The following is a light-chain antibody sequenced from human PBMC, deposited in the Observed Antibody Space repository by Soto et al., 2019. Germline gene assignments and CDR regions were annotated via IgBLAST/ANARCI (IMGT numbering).Light chain of an antibody. CDR1: QSISSW. J-gene: IGKJ1*01. Sequence: DIQMTQSPSTLSASVGDRVTITCRASQSISSWLAWYQQKPGKAPTLLIYDASSLESGVPSRFSGSGSGTEFTLTISSLQPDDFANYYCQQYNSYSVAFGQGTKVEIK. CDR3: QQYNSYSVA. V-gene: IGKV1-5*01. CDR2: DAS.